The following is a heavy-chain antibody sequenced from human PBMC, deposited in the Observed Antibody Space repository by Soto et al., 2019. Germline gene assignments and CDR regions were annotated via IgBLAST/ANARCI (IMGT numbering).Heavy chain of an antibody. Sequence: EVQLLESGGGLVQPGGSLRLSCAASGFTFSSYAMNWVRQAPGKGLEWVSAISGSGGSIYYADSVKGRFTISRDNSKNTLYLQMHSLRAEDTAVYYCAKDRGILVVVAARAAFDIWGQGTMVTVSS. CDR2: ISGSGGSI. D-gene: IGHD2-15*01. CDR3: AKDRGILVVVAARAAFDI. J-gene: IGHJ3*02. CDR1: GFTFSSYA. V-gene: IGHV3-23*01.